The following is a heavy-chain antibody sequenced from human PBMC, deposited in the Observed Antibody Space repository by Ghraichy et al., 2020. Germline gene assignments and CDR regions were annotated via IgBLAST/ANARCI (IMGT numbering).Heavy chain of an antibody. V-gene: IGHV3-21*01. CDR1: GFTFSSYS. D-gene: IGHD4-23*01. CDR2: ISSSSSYI. CDR3: ARDLYGGNSALRGDNWFDP. J-gene: IGHJ5*02. Sequence: GGSLRLSCAASGFTFSSYSMNWVRQAPGKGLEWVSSISSSSSYIYYADSVKGRFTISRDNAKNSLYLQMNSLRAEDTAVYYCARDLYGGNSALRGDNWFDPWGQGTLVTVSS.